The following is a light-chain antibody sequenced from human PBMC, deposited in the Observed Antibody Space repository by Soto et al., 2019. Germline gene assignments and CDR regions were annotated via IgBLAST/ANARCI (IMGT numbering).Light chain of an antibody. J-gene: IGKJ4*01. CDR2: SAS. CDR3: QQLNGYQLA. CDR1: QGMSTY. Sequence: DIHFTQSPSFLSASVGDTVTITCRASQGMSTYLAWYQQKPGKVPKLLIRSASTLQSGVPPRFSGGGSGTEFTLTISTLQPDDSGIYYCQQLNGYQLAFDGGTKVDIK. V-gene: IGKV1-9*01.